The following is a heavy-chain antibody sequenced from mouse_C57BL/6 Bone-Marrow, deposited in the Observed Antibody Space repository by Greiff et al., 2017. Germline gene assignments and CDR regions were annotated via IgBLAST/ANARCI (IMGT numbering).Heavy chain of an antibody. CDR2: INPSSGYT. CDR1: GYTFTSYT. Sequence: QVQLQQSGAELARPGASVKMSCKASGYTFTSYTMHWVKQRPGQGLEWIGYINPSSGYTKYNQKVKNKATLTADKSSSTAYMQLSSLTSEDSAVYYCAKNYYGSRFAYWGQGTLVTVSA. V-gene: IGHV1-4*01. CDR3: AKNYYGSRFAY. D-gene: IGHD1-1*01. J-gene: IGHJ3*01.